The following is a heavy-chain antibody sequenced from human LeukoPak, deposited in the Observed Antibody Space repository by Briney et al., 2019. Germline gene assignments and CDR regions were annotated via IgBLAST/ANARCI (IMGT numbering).Heavy chain of an antibody. V-gene: IGHV3-74*01. J-gene: IGHJ4*02. CDR2: INSDGSST. D-gene: IGHD5-18*01. CDR3: ARDPSWIRGLMDY. Sequence: GGSLRLSCAASGFTFSSYWMHWVRQAPGKGLVWVSRINSDGSSTSYADSVKGRFTISRDNAENTLYLQMNSLRAEDTAVYYCARDPSWIRGLMDYWGQGTLVTVSS. CDR1: GFTFSSYW.